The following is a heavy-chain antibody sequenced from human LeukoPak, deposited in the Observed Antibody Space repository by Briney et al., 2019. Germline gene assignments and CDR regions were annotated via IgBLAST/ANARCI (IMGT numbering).Heavy chain of an antibody. J-gene: IGHJ5*02. CDR3: ARDPAPYDSSGYFFDP. CDR1: GGTFSSYA. CDR2: IIPILGIA. D-gene: IGHD3-22*01. Sequence: GASVKVSCKASGGTFSSYAISWVRQAPGQGLEWMGRIIPILGIANYAQKFQGRVTITADKSTSTAYMELSSLRSEDTAVYYCARDPAPYDSSGYFFDPWGQGTLVTVSS. V-gene: IGHV1-69*04.